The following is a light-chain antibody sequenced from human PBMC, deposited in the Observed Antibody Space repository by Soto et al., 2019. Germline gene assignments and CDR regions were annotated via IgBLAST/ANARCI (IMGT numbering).Light chain of an antibody. Sequence: QAVVTQEASLSLSPVGTVTLTCGFNSGSVSTSHYPSWYQQTPGQPPQALSLNIESRPSGVPERFSGTIIGRRAALTITGAQSEDESDYYCMLCVATGVWVFGGGTKVTVL. CDR1: SGSVSTSHY. CDR2: NIE. V-gene: IGLV8-61*01. J-gene: IGLJ3*02. CDR3: MLCVATGVWV.